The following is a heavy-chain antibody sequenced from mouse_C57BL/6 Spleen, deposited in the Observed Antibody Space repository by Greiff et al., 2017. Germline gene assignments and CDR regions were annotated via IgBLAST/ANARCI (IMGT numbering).Heavy chain of an antibody. V-gene: IGHV7-3*01. J-gene: IGHJ3*01. CDR2: IRNKANGYTT. CDR3: AIYKDYGSEAWFAY. CDR1: GFTFTDYY. D-gene: IGHD1-1*01. Sequence: EVKVEESGGGLVQPGGSLSLSCAASGFTFTDYYMSWVRQPPGKALEWLGFIRNKANGYTTEYSASVKGRFTISRDNSQSILYLQMNALRAEDSATYYCAIYKDYGSEAWFAYWGQGTLVTVSA.